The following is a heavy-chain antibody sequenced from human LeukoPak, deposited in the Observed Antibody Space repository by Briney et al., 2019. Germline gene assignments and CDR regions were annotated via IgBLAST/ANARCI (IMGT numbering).Heavy chain of an antibody. CDR2: IYYCGST. CDR1: GGSISSSSYY. Sequence: PSETLSLTCTVSGGSISSSSYYWGWIRQPPGKGLEWIGSIYYCGSTYYNPSLKSRVTISVDTSKNQFSLKLSSVTAADTAVYYCARHTQDYGDLDYFDYWGQGTLVTVSS. V-gene: IGHV4-39*01. CDR3: ARHTQDYGDLDYFDY. D-gene: IGHD4-17*01. J-gene: IGHJ4*02.